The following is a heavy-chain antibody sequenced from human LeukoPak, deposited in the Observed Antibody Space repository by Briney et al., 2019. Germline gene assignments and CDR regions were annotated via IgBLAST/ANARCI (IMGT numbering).Heavy chain of an antibody. CDR3: ARAGGYCSGGSCRPDRDYYYYMDV. D-gene: IGHD2-15*01. CDR2: ISAYNGNT. J-gene: IGHJ6*03. Sequence: SVKVSCKASGYTFTSYGISWVRQAPGQGLEWMGWISAYNGNTNYAQKLQGRVTMTTDTSTSTAYMELRSLRSDDTAVYYCARAGGYCSGGSCRPDRDYYYYMDVWGKGTTVTVSS. V-gene: IGHV1-18*01. CDR1: GYTFTSYG.